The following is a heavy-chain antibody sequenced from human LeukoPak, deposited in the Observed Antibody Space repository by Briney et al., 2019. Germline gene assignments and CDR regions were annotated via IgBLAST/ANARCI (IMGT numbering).Heavy chain of an antibody. J-gene: IGHJ3*02. V-gene: IGHV3-9*01. D-gene: IGHD3-10*01. CDR1: GFTFDDYA. CDR2: ISWNSGSI. Sequence: GRSLRLSCAASGFTFDDYAMHWVRQAPGKGLEWVSGISWNSGSIGYADSVKGRFTISRDNAKNSLYLQMNSLRAEDTAVYYCARDSGGRAFDIWGQGTMVTVSS. CDR3: ARDSGGRAFDI.